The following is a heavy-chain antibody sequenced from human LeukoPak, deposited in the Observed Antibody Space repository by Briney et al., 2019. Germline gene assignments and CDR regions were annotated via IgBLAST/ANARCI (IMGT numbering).Heavy chain of an antibody. Sequence: GGSLRLSCAASGFTFSSYWMSWVRQAPGKGLEWVAVISYDGSNKYYADSVKGRFTISRDNSKNTLYLQMNSLRAEDTAVYYCVRDILGTVDYWGQGTLVTVSS. J-gene: IGHJ4*02. CDR1: GFTFSSYW. D-gene: IGHD3-10*01. CDR3: VRDILGTVDY. V-gene: IGHV3-30*03. CDR2: ISYDGSNK.